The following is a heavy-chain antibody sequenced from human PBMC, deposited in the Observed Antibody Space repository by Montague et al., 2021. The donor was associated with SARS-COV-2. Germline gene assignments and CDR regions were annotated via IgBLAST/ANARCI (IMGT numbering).Heavy chain of an antibody. D-gene: IGHD6-19*01. Sequence: CAISGDSDAGIRVRCRSVKHTPELRLERQVIRCYRLKKNSDYAQSVRVRLTVNPDASKNEFSLELNYVTPEDTAVYYCVRYSGWFYFDFWGQGTLVTVSS. CDR2: RCYRLKKNS. CDR1: GDSDAGIRVR. J-gene: IGHJ4*02. V-gene: IGHV6-1*01. CDR3: VRYSGWFYFDF.